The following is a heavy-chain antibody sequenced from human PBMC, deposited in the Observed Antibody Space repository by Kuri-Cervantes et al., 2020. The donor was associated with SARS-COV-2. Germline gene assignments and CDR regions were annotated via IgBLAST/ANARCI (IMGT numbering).Heavy chain of an antibody. D-gene: IGHD6-19*01. Sequence: GVYLRLSSCAASRLTFRNYGMHWVRQAPGKGLEWVALISYDETYKYYADSVEGRFTISRDNSENTLYLQMNSLRAEDTAMYYCAAERYEWLAYAYYFDLWGQGTLVTVSS. V-gene: IGHV3-30*03. CDR3: AAERYEWLAYAYYFDL. CDR2: ISYDETYK. CDR1: RLTFRNYG. J-gene: IGHJ4*02.